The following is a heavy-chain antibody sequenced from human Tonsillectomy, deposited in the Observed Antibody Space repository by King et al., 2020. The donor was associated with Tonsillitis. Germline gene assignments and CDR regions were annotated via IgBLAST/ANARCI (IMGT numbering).Heavy chain of an antibody. CDR1: GFTFSNAW. CDR3: TTELVSYDSSGYFAYKIFGAIPTKGTVRTIDTQFDY. V-gene: IGHV3-15*01. Sequence: VQLVESGGGLVKPGGSLRLSCAASGFTFSNAWMSWVRQAPGKGLEWVGRIKSKTDGGTTDYAAPVKGRFTISRDDSKNTLYLQMNSLKTEDTAVYYCTTELVSYDSSGYFAYKIFGAIPTKGTVRTIDTQFDYWGQGTLVTVSS. CDR2: IKSKTDGGTT. D-gene: IGHD3-22*01. J-gene: IGHJ4*02.